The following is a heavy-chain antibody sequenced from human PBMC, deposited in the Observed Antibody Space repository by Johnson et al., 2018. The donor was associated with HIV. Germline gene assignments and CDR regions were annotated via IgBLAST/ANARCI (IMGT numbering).Heavy chain of an antibody. D-gene: IGHD1-20*01. CDR3: ARDNWNDADGAFDI. CDR2: ISSGAGTI. V-gene: IGHV3-11*04. Sequence: QVQLVESGGGLVKPGGSLRLSCAASGFTFSDYYMYWIRQAPGKGLEWVSYISSGAGTISYADSVRGRFTISRDNAKNSLYLQMNSLRAEDTAVEYCARDNWNDADGAFDIWGQGTMVTGSS. J-gene: IGHJ3*02. CDR1: GFTFSDYY.